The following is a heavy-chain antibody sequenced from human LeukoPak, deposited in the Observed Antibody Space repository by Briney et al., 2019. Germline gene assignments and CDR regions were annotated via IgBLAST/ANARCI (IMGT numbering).Heavy chain of an antibody. D-gene: IGHD3-3*01. J-gene: IGHJ4*02. V-gene: IGHV4-39*07. CDR2: AYYSGST. Sequence: SETLSLTCTVSGGSISTSSYYWGWIRQPPGKGLEWIGNAYYSGSTYYNPSLKSRVTISVDTPKNQFSLKLRSVTAADTALYYCARDQRAYEFWSGYSNWGQGTLVTVSS. CDR3: ARDQRAYEFWSGYSN. CDR1: GGSISTSSYY.